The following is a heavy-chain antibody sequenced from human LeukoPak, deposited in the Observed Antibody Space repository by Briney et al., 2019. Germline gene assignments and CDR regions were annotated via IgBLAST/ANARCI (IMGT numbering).Heavy chain of an antibody. D-gene: IGHD2-15*01. CDR3: TRQGPRGYCSGGSCSRYVVTAPHYYYYGMDV. J-gene: IGHJ6*02. CDR1: GFTFSGSA. CDR2: IRSKANSYAT. Sequence: PGGSLRLSCAASGFTFSGSAMHWVRQASGKGLEWVGRIRSKANSYATAYAASVKGRFTISRDDSKNTAYLQMNSLKTEDTAVYYCTRQGPRGYCSGGSCSRYVVTAPHYYYYGMDVWGQGTTVTVSS. V-gene: IGHV3-73*01.